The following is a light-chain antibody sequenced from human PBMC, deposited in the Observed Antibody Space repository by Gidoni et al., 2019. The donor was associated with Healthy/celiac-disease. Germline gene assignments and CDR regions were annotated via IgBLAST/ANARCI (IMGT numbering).Light chain of an antibody. CDR3: QQYGSSLFT. V-gene: IGKV3-20*01. J-gene: IGKJ3*01. Sequence: EIVLTQSPGTLSLSPGERATLSCRASQSVSSSYLAWYQQKPGQAPRLLIYGASSRATGIPDRFSGSGSGTDFTLTISRLEPEEFAVYYCQQYGSSLFTFXPXTKVDIK. CDR1: QSVSSSY. CDR2: GAS.